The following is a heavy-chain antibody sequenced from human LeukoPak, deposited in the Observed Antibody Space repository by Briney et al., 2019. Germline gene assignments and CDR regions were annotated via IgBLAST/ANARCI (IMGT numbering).Heavy chain of an antibody. CDR3: ARENEHIVVATPTHYWYFDL. CDR2: INANSGGT. D-gene: IGHD2-21*02. V-gene: IGHV1-2*06. Sequence: ASVKVSCKASGYTFTGYYMRWVRQAPGQGLGWMGRINANSGGTNYAKKFQGRDTMTRDTSISTAYMELSRLRSDDTAVYYCARENEHIVVATPTHYWYFDLWGRGTLVTVSS. CDR1: GYTFTGYY. J-gene: IGHJ2*01.